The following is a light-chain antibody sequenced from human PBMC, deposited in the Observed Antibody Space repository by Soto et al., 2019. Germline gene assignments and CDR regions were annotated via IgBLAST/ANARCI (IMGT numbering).Light chain of an antibody. CDR1: QSVVNY. CDR2: DAS. V-gene: IGKV3-11*01. CDR3: QQRSNWPPFT. J-gene: IGKJ3*01. Sequence: EIVLTQSPATWSLSPGERATLSCRASQSVVNYLAWYQQKPGQAPRLLIYDASNRATGIPARFSGSGSGTDFTLTISSLEPEDFAVYYCQQRSNWPPFTFGPGTKVDIK.